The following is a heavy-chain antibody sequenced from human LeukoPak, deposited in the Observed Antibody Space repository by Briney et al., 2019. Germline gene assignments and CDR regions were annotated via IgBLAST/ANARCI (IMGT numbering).Heavy chain of an antibody. CDR3: ARGSGVLRYFDWSNYYFDY. Sequence: PSETLSLTCAVCGGSFSGYYWSWIRQPPGKGLEWIGEINHSGSTNYNPSLKSRITISVDTSKNQFSLKLSSVTAADTAVYYCARGSGVLRYFDWSNYYFDYWGQGTLVTVSS. CDR2: INHSGST. V-gene: IGHV4-34*01. J-gene: IGHJ4*02. D-gene: IGHD3-9*01. CDR1: GGSFSGYY.